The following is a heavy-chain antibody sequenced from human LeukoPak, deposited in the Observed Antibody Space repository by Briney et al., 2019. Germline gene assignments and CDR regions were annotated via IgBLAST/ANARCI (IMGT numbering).Heavy chain of an antibody. CDR2: ISGRGGST. CDR3: ANSGLNRFEY. D-gene: IGHD2-15*01. CDR1: GFTFSSYA. J-gene: IGHJ4*02. V-gene: IGHV3-23*01. Sequence: PGGSLRLSCAASGFTFSSYAMSWVRQAPGKGLEWVSYISGRGGSTYYADSVEGRFIISRENSKNTLYLQVKSMRADDTAVYYCANSGLNRFEYWGQGALVTVSS.